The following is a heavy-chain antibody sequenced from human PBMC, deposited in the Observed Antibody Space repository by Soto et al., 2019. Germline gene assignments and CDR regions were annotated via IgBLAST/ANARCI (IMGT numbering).Heavy chain of an antibody. CDR1: GGSFSGYY. J-gene: IGHJ4*02. CDR3: ARGDSYAYPRLTYPPRFDY. CDR2: INHSGST. Sequence: QVQLQQWGAGLLKPSETLSLTCAVYGGSFSGYYWSWIRQPPGKGLEWIGEINHSGSTNYNPSLKSRVNISVDTSKHQFSLKVSSVAAADTAVYYWARGDSYAYPRLTYPPRFDYWGQGTLVTVSS. V-gene: IGHV4-34*01. D-gene: IGHD5-18*01.